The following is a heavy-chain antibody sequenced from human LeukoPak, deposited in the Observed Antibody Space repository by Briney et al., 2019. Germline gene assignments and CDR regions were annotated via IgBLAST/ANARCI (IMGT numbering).Heavy chain of an antibody. CDR1: GFSLSDAW. CDR3: ATDFYDTT. Sequence: GGSLRLSCATSGFSLSDAWMNWVRKAPGKGLEWVGRIRRNSDGGTIDYAAPVKGRFALSRDDSKNTLYLHTSSLQTEDTAVYYCATDFYDTTWGQGTLVTVSS. CDR2: IRRNSDGGTI. D-gene: IGHD3-22*01. J-gene: IGHJ5*02. V-gene: IGHV3-15*07.